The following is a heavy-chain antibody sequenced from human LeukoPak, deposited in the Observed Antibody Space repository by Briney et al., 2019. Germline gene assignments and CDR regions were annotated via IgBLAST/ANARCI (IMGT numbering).Heavy chain of an antibody. CDR3: AKDPVARYNNWFDP. D-gene: IGHD5-12*01. V-gene: IGHV3-23*01. CDR2: ISGSGGST. CDR1: GFTFSSDA. Sequence: GGSLRLSCAASGFTFSSDAMSWVRQAPGKGLEWVSAISGSGGSTYYADSVKGRFTIFRDNSKNTLYLQMNSLRAEDTAVYYCAKDPVARYNNWFDPWGQGTLVTVSS. J-gene: IGHJ5*02.